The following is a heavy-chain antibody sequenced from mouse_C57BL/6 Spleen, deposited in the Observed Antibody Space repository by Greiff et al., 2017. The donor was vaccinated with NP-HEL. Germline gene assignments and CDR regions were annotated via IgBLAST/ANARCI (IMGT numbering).Heavy chain of an antibody. CDR1: GYTFTDYY. V-gene: IGHV1-76*01. CDR3: ARRRTAGEGYFDY. D-gene: IGHD3-3*01. Sequence: VQLQQSGAELVRPGASVKLSCKASGYTFTDYYINWVKQRPGQGLEWIARIYPGSGNTYYNEKFKGKATLTAEKSSSTAYMQLSSLTSEDSAVYFCARRRTAGEGYFDYWGQGTTLTVSS. CDR2: IYPGSGNT. J-gene: IGHJ2*01.